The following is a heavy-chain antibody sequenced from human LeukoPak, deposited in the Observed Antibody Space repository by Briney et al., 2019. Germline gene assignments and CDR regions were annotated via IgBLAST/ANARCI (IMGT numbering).Heavy chain of an antibody. CDR2: ISGSGGST. J-gene: IGHJ4*02. Sequence: GGSLRLSCAASGFTFSSYDMSWVRQAPGKGLEWVSAISGSGGSTYYADSVKGRFTISRDNAKNSLYLQMNSPRAEDTAVYYCARDAYGDILVVTAIHYFGYWGQGTLVTVS. CDR1: GFTFSSYD. D-gene: IGHD2-21*02. V-gene: IGHV3-23*01. CDR3: ARDAYGDILVVTAIHYFGY.